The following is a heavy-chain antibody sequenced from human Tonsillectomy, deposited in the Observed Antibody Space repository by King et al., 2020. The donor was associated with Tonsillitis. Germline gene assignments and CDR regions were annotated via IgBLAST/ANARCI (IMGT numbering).Heavy chain of an antibody. D-gene: IGHD3-22*01. CDR2: IGPAGDT. J-gene: IGHJ2*01. CDR3: ARGYDSRGYHWYFDL. V-gene: IGHV3-13*01. Sequence: QLVQSGGGLVQPGGSLRLSCAASGFSFSSYDMHWVRQTTGKGLEWVSAIGPAGDTYYPGSVKGRFTISRENAKNSLYLQMNSLGAGDTAGYYCARGYDSRGYHWYFDLWGRGTLVTVSS. CDR1: GFSFSSYD.